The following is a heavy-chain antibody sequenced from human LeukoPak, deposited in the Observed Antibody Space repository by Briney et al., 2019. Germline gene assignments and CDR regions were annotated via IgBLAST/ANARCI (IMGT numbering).Heavy chain of an antibody. CDR1: GYIFSSYG. J-gene: IGHJ5*02. Sequence: GASVKVSCKASGYIFSSYGISWVRQAPGQGLEWMGWISINDGIAQYAHKVKGRVILTADTSTNTVYMEMRNLRSDDTAVYYCARTAYEGSGYQNWFDPWGQGTLVTVSS. CDR2: ISINDGIA. CDR3: ARTAYEGSGYQNWFDP. D-gene: IGHD3-22*01. V-gene: IGHV1-18*04.